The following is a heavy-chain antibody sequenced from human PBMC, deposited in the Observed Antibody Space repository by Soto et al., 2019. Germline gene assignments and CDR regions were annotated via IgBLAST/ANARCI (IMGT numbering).Heavy chain of an antibody. D-gene: IGHD4-17*01. Sequence: QVQLQESGPGLVKPSQTLSLTCTVSGGSISSGGYYWSWIRQHPGKGLEWIGYIYYSGSTYYNPSLKWRVTLSVDTAKNQFSLKRSSVTASDTAVYYWARDGTVTMPYCGMDVWGQGTKVTVPS. CDR3: ARDGTVTMPYCGMDV. J-gene: IGHJ6*02. CDR1: GGSISSGGYY. CDR2: IYYSGST. V-gene: IGHV4-31*03.